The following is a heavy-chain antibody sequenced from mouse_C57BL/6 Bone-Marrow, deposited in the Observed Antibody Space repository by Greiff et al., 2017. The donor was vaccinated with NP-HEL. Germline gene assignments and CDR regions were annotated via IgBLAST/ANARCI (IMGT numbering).Heavy chain of an antibody. D-gene: IGHD1-1*02. V-gene: IGHV5-4*01. CDR3: ARDGGYHYYAMDY. CDR1: GFTFSSYA. Sequence: EVQVVESGGGLVKPGGSLKLSCAASGFTFSSYAMSWVRQTPEKRLEWVATISDGGSYTYYPDNVKGRFTISRDNAKNNLYLQMSHLKSEDTAMYYCARDGGYHYYAMDYWGQGTSVTVSS. CDR2: ISDGGSYT. J-gene: IGHJ4*01.